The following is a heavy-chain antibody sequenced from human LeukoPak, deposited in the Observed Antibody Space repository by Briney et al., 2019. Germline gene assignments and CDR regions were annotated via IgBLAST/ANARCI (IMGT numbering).Heavy chain of an antibody. V-gene: IGHV4-59*08. J-gene: IGHJ2*01. D-gene: IGHD6-13*01. Sequence: MSSETLSLTCTVSGFSITTGYYWAWIRQPPGKGLEWIGYIYYSGSTNYNPSLKSRVTISVDTSKNQFSLKLSSVTAADTAVYYCARQQAYSSSWYSTHWYFDLWGRGTLVTVSS. CDR2: IYYSGST. CDR1: GFSITTGYY. CDR3: ARQQAYSSSWYSTHWYFDL.